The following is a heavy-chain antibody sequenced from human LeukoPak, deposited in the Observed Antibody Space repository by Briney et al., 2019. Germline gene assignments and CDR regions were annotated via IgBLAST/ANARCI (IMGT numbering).Heavy chain of an antibody. V-gene: IGHV3-23*01. CDR1: GFAFSKDA. CDR3: AKGTTYYDILTGYGHPYYFDY. J-gene: IGHJ4*02. CDR2: ISGSGGSK. D-gene: IGHD3-9*01. Sequence: PGGSLRLSCAASGFAFSKDAMSWVRQAPGKGLEWVSAISGSGGSKYYADSVKGRFTISRDNSKNTLYVQMNSLRAEDTATYYCAKGTTYYDILTGYGHPYYFDYWGQGTLVTVSS.